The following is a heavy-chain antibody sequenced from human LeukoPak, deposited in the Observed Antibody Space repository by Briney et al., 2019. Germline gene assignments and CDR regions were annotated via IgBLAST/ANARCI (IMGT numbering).Heavy chain of an antibody. D-gene: IGHD2-15*01. J-gene: IGHJ4*02. V-gene: IGHV1-69*05. CDR1: GGSFSSEA. Sequence: GSSVKVSCKAFGGSFSSEAISWVRQAPGRGLEWMGGIIPIFGTANYAQKFQGRVTITTDESTSTAYMEVSSLRSEDTAVYYCGRKAGDCGGGSCYSIDYWGQGTLVTVSS. CDR3: GRKAGDCGGGSCYSIDY. CDR2: IIPIFGTA.